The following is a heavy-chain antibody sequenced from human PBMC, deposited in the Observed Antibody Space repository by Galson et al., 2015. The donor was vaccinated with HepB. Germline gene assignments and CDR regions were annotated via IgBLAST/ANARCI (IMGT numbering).Heavy chain of an antibody. V-gene: IGHV3-23*01. CDR3: AKGARYFDWLVDY. CDR1: GFTFSSYA. J-gene: IGHJ4*02. CDR2: ISTSGGSA. D-gene: IGHD3-9*01. Sequence: SLRLSCAASGFTFSSYAMTWVRQAPGKGLEWVSAISTSGGSAYYADSVKGRFTISRDNSKNTLYLQMNSLRAEDTAVYYCAKGARYFDWLVDYWGQGTLVTVSS.